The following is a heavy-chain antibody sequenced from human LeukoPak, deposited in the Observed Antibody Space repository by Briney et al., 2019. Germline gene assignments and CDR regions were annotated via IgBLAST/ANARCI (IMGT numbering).Heavy chain of an antibody. CDR2: IYSGGST. CDR3: ARLLYYYDSSGYYNWFDP. D-gene: IGHD3-22*01. J-gene: IGHJ5*02. Sequence: GGSLRLSCAASGFTFSSYAMSWVRRAPGKGLEWVSVIYSGGSTYYADSVKGRFTISRDNSKNTLYLQMNSLRAEDTAVYYCARLLYYYDSSGYYNWFDPWGQGTLVTVSS. CDR1: GFTFSSYA. V-gene: IGHV3-53*01.